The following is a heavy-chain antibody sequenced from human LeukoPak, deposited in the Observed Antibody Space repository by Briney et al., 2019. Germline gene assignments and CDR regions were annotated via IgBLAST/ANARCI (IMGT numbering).Heavy chain of an antibody. V-gene: IGHV1-18*01. D-gene: IGHD3-22*01. Sequence: ASVKVSCKASGYTFTSYGISWVRQAPGQGLEWMGWISAYNGNTNYAQKLQGRVTMTTDTSTSTAYMELRSLRSDDTAVYYCARQYYYDSSGWSRVNYYYMDVWGKGTTVTISS. CDR1: GYTFTSYG. J-gene: IGHJ6*03. CDR2: ISAYNGNT. CDR3: ARQYYYDSSGWSRVNYYYMDV.